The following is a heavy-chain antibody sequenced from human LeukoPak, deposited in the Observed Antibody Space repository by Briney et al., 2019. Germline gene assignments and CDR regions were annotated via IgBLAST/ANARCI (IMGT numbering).Heavy chain of an antibody. V-gene: IGHV3-23*01. CDR3: AINLRGGYNYGHGDY. CDR1: GVTFSRYA. Sequence: GGSLRLSCVASGVTFSRYAINWVRQAPGKGLEWVSAISATGRRTDYAGSVKGRFSISRDNSKNTLYLQMHSLRAEDTAVYYCAINLRGGYNYGHGDYWGQGTLVTVSS. CDR2: ISATGRRT. D-gene: IGHD5-18*01. J-gene: IGHJ4*02.